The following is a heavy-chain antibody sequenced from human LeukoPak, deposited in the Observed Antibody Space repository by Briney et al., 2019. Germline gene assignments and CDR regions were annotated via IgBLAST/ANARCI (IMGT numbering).Heavy chain of an antibody. J-gene: IGHJ6*02. Sequence: GGSLRLSCASSTFTVSSNYMSWVRQAPGQGLEWVSIIYSVGNTYYADSVKGRFTISRDNSKNTLYLQMNSLRVEDTAVYYCARVFNIAAEDGYGMDVWGQGTTVTVSS. CDR3: ARVFNIAAEDGYGMDV. CDR2: IYSVGNT. CDR1: TFTVSSNY. D-gene: IGHD6-13*01. V-gene: IGHV3-66*01.